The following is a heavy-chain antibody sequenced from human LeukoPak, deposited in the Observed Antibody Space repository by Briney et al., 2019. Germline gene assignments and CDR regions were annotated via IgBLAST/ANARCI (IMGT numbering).Heavy chain of an antibody. D-gene: IGHD3-16*01. Sequence: SETLSLTCTVSGGSISSYYWSWIRQPPGKGLEWIGYIYYSGSTNYNPSLKSRVTISVDTPKNQFSLKLSSVTAADTAVYYCARGPIGGTNWFDPWGQGTLVTVSS. J-gene: IGHJ5*02. CDR2: IYYSGST. CDR1: GGSISSYY. CDR3: ARGPIGGTNWFDP. V-gene: IGHV4-59*01.